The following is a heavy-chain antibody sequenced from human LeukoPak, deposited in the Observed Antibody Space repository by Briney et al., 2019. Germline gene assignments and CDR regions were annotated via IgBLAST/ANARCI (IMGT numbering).Heavy chain of an antibody. J-gene: IGHJ5*02. CDR1: GFTFSSYW. V-gene: IGHV3-74*01. D-gene: IGHD6-19*01. CDR2: INSDGSST. CDR3: ARALAVAGTGGFDP. Sequence: GGSLRLSCAASGFTFSSYWMHWVRQAPGKGLVWVSRINSDGSSTSYADSVKGRFTISRDNAKNTLYLQMDSLRADDTAVYYCARALAVAGTGGFDPWGQGTLVTVSS.